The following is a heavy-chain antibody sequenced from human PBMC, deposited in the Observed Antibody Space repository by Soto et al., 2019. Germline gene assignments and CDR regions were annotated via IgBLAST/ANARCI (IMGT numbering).Heavy chain of an antibody. CDR3: ARRARPDFYFMDV. CDR1: GFTLSGYA. J-gene: IGHJ6*03. Sequence: GGSLRLSCAASGFTLSGYAMDWVRQAPGKGLEYVSGISSNGVGTYYANSVQGRFTISRDNSKNTVYLQMGSLRPEDMAVYYCARRARPDFYFMDVWAKGTTVTVSS. CDR2: ISSNGVGT. V-gene: IGHV3-64*01. D-gene: IGHD6-6*01.